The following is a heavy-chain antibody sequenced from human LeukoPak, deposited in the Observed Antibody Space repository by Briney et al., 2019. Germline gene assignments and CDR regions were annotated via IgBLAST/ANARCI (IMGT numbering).Heavy chain of an antibody. CDR3: ARSAGYSSSWSKYYFDY. Sequence: ASVKVSCKASGYTFTSYGISWVRQAPGQGLEWMGWISAYNGNTNYAQKLQGRVTMTTDTSTSTAYMELRSLRSDDTAVYYCARSAGYSSSWSKYYFDYWGQGTLVTVSS. D-gene: IGHD6-13*01. CDR1: GYTFTSYG. CDR2: ISAYNGNT. V-gene: IGHV1-18*01. J-gene: IGHJ4*02.